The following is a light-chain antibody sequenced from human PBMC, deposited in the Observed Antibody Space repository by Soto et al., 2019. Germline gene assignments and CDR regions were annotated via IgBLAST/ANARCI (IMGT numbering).Light chain of an antibody. CDR3: QQYGISPGT. CDR1: QSVSADF. V-gene: IGKV3-20*01. CDR2: HAS. Sequence: EVVLTQSPGTVSLSPGERATLSCRASQSVSADFLAWYQQRPDQAPRLLIYHASRRATGISDRFSGSGSGTDFTLTISRLEPEDFAVYFCQQYGISPGTFGQGTKVEIK. J-gene: IGKJ1*01.